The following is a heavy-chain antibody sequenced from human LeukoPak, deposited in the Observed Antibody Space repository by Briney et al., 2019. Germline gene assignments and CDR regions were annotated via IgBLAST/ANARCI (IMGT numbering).Heavy chain of an antibody. D-gene: IGHD6-19*01. V-gene: IGHV4-34*01. CDR2: INHSGST. CDR3: ARGRQWLAS. CDR1: GGSFSGYY. Sequence: SETLSLTCAVCGGSFSGYYWSWIRQPPGKGLEWIGEINHSGSTNYNPSLKSRVTISVDTSKNQFSLKLSSVTAADTAVYYCARGRQWLASWGQGTLVTVSS. J-gene: IGHJ5*02.